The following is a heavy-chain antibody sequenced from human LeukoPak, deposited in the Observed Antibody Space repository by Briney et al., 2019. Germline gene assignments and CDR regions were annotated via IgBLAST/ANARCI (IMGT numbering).Heavy chain of an antibody. CDR3: ARRARWDWYFDL. CDR2: TNPSGGST. J-gene: IGHJ2*01. D-gene: IGHD3-3*01. V-gene: IGHV1-46*01. Sequence: GASVKVSCKASVYTFTSYYMHWVRQAPGQGLEWMGITNPSGGSTSYAQKFQGRVTMTRDMSTSTVYMELSSLRSEDTAVYYCARRARWDWYFDLWGRGTLVTVSS. CDR1: VYTFTSYY.